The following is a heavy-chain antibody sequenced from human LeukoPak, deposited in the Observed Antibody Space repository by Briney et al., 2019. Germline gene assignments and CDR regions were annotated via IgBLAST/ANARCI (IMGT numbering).Heavy chain of an antibody. V-gene: IGHV4-39*07. CDR2: IYHSGST. J-gene: IGHJ4*02. D-gene: IGHD1-26*01. CDR1: GGSISSGDYY. CDR3: ARDRGSYPRLGYFDY. Sequence: SETLSLTCTVSGGSISSGDYYWGWIRQPPGKGLEWVGSIYHSGSTYYNPSLKSRVTISVDTSKNQFSLKLSSVTAADTAVYYCARDRGSYPRLGYFDYWGQGTLVTVSS.